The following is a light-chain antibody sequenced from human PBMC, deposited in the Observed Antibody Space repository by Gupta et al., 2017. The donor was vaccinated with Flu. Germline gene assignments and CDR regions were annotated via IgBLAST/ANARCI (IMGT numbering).Light chain of an antibody. CDR3: QSYDSSLSGFV. V-gene: IGLV1-40*01. J-gene: IGLJ3*02. CDR2: GNS. Sequence: QSVLTQPPSVSGAPGQTATISRTGRSSNIVAGYDVHWYQQLPGTAPKLLIYGNSDRPSGVPDRFYGSKSGTAASLAITGLQAEDEADYYCQSYDSSLSGFVFGGGTKLTVL. CDR1: SSNIVAGYD.